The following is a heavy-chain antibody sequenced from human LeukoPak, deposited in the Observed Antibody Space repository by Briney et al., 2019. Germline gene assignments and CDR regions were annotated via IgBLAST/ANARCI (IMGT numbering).Heavy chain of an antibody. Sequence: SETLSLTRTVSGDSIRSNNYYWGWIRQPPGKGLEWIGSIYDTGSTFYNPSLKSRVIISVDTSKNQFSLKLSSVTAADTAVYYCQSRFLEWLLDYWGQGTLVTVSS. CDR2: IYDTGST. CDR3: QSRFLEWLLDY. D-gene: IGHD3-3*01. J-gene: IGHJ4*02. CDR1: GDSIRSNNYY. V-gene: IGHV4-39*01.